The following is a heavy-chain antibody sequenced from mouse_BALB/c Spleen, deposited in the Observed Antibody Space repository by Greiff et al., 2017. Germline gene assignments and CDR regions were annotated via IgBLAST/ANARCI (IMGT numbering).Heavy chain of an antibody. CDR3: ARGNDYGGVMDY. V-gene: IGHV14-3*02. D-gene: IGHD2-4*01. Sequence: VQLQQSGAELMKPGASVKLSCTASGFNIKDTYMHWVKQRPEQGLEWIGRIDPANGNTKYDPKFQGKATITADTSSNTAYLQLSSLTSEDTAVYYCARGNDYGGVMDYWGQGTSVTVSS. J-gene: IGHJ4*01. CDR2: IDPANGNT. CDR1: GFNIKDTY.